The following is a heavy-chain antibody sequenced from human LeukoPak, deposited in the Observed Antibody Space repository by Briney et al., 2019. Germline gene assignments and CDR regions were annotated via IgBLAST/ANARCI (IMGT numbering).Heavy chain of an antibody. CDR1: GGSISSTSYY. V-gene: IGHV4-39*01. Sequence: SETLSLTCTVSGGSISSTSYYWGWICQAPGKGLEWLASIYYSGATYYNPSLKSRLTVSGDTSNNRFSLELTSVAAADTAVYYCARQGLQQLLPGSNFWGQGTLVTVSS. CDR3: ARQGLQQLLPGSNF. D-gene: IGHD6-13*01. J-gene: IGHJ4*02. CDR2: IYYSGAT.